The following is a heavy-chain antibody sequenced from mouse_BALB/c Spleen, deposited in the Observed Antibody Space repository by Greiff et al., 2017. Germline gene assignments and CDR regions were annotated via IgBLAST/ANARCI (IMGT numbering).Heavy chain of an antibody. D-gene: IGHD1-2*01. CDR3: ARGRHYHY. J-gene: IGHJ2*01. V-gene: IGHV5-6-5*01. CDR1: GFTFSSYA. CDR2: ISSGGGT. Sequence: EVKLMESGGGLVKPGGSLKLSCAASGFTFSSYAMSWVRQTPEKRLEWVGSISSGGGTYYPDSVKGRFTISRDNARNILYLQMSSLRSEDTAMYYCARGRHYHYWGQGTTLTVSA.